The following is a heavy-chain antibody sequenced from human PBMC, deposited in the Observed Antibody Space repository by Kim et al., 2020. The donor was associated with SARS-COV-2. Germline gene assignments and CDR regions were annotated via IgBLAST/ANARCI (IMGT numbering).Heavy chain of an antibody. CDR1: GDSISSTTYY. V-gene: IGHV4-39*01. CDR3: ARHFDYPIAFDI. Sequence: SETLSLTCSASGDSISSTTYYWGWIRQPPGKGLEWIAIIYYSGSAKYNPSLKRRVSISVDTSKNKFSLKLNSVTAADTAIYDCARHFDYPIAFDIWVQGIMVAVSS. CDR2: IYYSGSA. D-gene: IGHD4-17*01. J-gene: IGHJ3*02.